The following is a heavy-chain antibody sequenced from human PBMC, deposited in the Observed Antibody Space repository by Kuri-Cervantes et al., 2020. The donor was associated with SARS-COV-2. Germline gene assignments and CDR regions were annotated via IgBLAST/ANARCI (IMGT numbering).Heavy chain of an antibody. J-gene: IGHJ2*01. D-gene: IGHD2-21*02. V-gene: IGHV1-69*02. CDR1: GYTFSSYP. Sequence: SVKVSCKASGYTFSSYPIGWVRQAPGQGLEWTGRINPNIGIANYAQKFQGRVTITADKSTSTAYMELSSLRSEDTAVYYCSRRPLSYCGCVWSSPSWYFDLWGQGTLVTVSS. CDR3: SRRPLSYCGCVWSSPSWYFDL. CDR2: INPNIGIA.